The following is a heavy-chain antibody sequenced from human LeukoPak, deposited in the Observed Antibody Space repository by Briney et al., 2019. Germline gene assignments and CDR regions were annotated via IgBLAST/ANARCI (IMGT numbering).Heavy chain of an antibody. CDR2: INPNSGGT. V-gene: IGHV1-2*06. Sequence: GASVKVSCKASGYTFTGYYMHWVRQAPGQGLEWMGRINPNSGGTNYAQKFQGRVTMTRDTSISTAYMELSRLRSDDTAVYYCARCYVDTAMVTWFDPWGQGTLVTVSS. D-gene: IGHD5-18*01. CDR1: GYTFTGYY. J-gene: IGHJ5*02. CDR3: ARCYVDTAMVTWFDP.